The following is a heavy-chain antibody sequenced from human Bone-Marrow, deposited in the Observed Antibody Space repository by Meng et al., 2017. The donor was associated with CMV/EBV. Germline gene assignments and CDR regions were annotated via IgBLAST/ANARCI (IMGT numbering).Heavy chain of an antibody. CDR2: IFSNDEK. CDR3: ARIAGGGGVIKPPGYFDY. CDR1: GFSLSNARMG. Sequence: SGPTLVQPTETLTLTCTASGFSLSNARMGVSWIRQPPGKALEWLAHIFSNDEKSYTTSLKSRPTISKDTSKSQVVLTMPNLDPVDTATYYCARIAGGGGVIKPPGYFDYWGQGTLVTVSS. V-gene: IGHV2-26*01. D-gene: IGHD3-10*01. J-gene: IGHJ4*02.